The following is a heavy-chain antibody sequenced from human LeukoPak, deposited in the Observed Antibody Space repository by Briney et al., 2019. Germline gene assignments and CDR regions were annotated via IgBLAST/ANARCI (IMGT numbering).Heavy chain of an antibody. J-gene: IGHJ5*02. D-gene: IGHD6-13*01. CDR2: ISGSGGST. CDR3: AKDRGAAAGLRGWFDP. Sequence: PGGSLRLSCAASGFTFSSYAMSWVRQAPGKGLEWVSAISGSGGSTYYADSVTGRFTISRDNSKNTLYLQMNSLRAEDTAVYYCAKDRGAAAGLRGWFDPWGQGTLVTVSS. CDR1: GFTFSSYA. V-gene: IGHV3-23*01.